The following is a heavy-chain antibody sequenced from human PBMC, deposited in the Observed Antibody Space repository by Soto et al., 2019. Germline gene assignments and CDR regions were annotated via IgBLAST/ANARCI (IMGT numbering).Heavy chain of an antibody. J-gene: IGHJ5*02. CDR3: AIETRGDSYGRRRTPFDP. D-gene: IGHD5-18*01. CDR1: GGSFSGYY. CDR2: INHSGST. Sequence: NPSETLSLTCAVYGGSFSGYYWSWIRQPPGKGLEWIGEINHSGSTNYNPSLKSRVTISVDTSKNQFSLKLSSVTAADTAVYYCAIETRGDSYGRRRTPFDPWGQGTLVTVSS. V-gene: IGHV4-34*01.